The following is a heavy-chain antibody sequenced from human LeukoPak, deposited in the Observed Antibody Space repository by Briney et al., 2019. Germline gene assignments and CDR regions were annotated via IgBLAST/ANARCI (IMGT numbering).Heavy chain of an antibody. J-gene: IGHJ4*02. CDR3: ARGWFGEFAADY. D-gene: IGHD3-10*01. CDR2: INPNSGGT. V-gene: IGHV1-2*02. Sequence: ASVKVSCKASGGTFSDYGISWVRQAPGQGLEWMGWINPNSGGTNYAQKFQGRVTMTRDTSISTAYMELSRLRSDDTAVYYCARGWFGEFAADYWGQGTLVTVSS. CDR1: GGTFSDYG.